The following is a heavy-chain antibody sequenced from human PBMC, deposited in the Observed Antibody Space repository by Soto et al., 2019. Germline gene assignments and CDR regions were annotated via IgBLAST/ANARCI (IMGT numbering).Heavy chain of an antibody. D-gene: IGHD3-22*01. CDR3: ARGDYDDSSGPFSDAFDI. CDR2: INPDGSQK. Sequence: TGGSLRLSCTVSGFTVSSNYMSWVRQAPGKGLEWVSNINPDGSQKWYVDSVKGRFAISRDNAKNSLFLEMNNLRAEDTAVYYCARGDYDDSSGPFSDAFDIWGQGTMVTVSS. V-gene: IGHV3-7*04. CDR1: GFTVSSNY. J-gene: IGHJ3*02.